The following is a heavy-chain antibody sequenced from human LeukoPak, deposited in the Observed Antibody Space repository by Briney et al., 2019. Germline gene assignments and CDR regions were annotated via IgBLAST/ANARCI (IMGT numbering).Heavy chain of an antibody. J-gene: IGHJ6*03. CDR3: ARLITFWSGYYTGYYYYYMDV. V-gene: IGHV4-34*01. CDR2: INHSGST. CDR1: GGSFSGYY. Sequence: PSETLSLTCAVYGGSFSGYYWSWIRQPPGKGLEWIGEINHSGSTNYNPSLKSRVTISVDTSKNQFSLKLSSVTAADTAVYYCARLITFWSGYYTGYYYYYMDVWGKGTTVTVSS. D-gene: IGHD3-3*01.